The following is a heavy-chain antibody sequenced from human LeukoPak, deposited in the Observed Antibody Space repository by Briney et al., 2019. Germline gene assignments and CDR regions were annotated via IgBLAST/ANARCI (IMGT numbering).Heavy chain of an antibody. D-gene: IGHD3-9*01. Sequence: PGASLRLSCAASGFIFRNYAMSWVRQAPGKGLEWVSAITGSGDTTYYADSVKGRFTISRDNSKNTLYVEMNTLRAGDTAVYYCAKRGDYDILTGYYVSDFWGQGTLVTVSS. V-gene: IGHV3-23*01. J-gene: IGHJ4*02. CDR3: AKRGDYDILTGYYVSDF. CDR1: GFIFRNYA. CDR2: ITGSGDTT.